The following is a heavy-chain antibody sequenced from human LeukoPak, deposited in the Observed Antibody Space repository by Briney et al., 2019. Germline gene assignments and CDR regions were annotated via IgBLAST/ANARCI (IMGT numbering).Heavy chain of an antibody. V-gene: IGHV1-2*06. CDR3: ASGRYCSGGSCPNWFDP. J-gene: IGHJ5*02. CDR1: GYTFTGYY. CDR2: INPNSGGT. Sequence: ASVKVSCKASGYTFTGYYMHWVQQAPGQGLEWMGRINPNSGGTNYAQKFQGRVTMTRDTSISTAYMELSRLRSDDTAVYYCASGRYCSGGSCPNWFDPWGQGTLVTVSS. D-gene: IGHD2-15*01.